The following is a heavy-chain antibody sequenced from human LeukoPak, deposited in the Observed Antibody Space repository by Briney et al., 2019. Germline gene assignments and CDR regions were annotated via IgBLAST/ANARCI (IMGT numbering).Heavy chain of an antibody. J-gene: IGHJ6*03. CDR3: ARGSYYYDSSGYTAKYYYYYMDV. Sequence: GASVKVSCKASGGTFSSYAISWVRQAPGQGLEWMGGIIPIFGIANYAQKFQGRVTITTDESTSTAYIELSSLRSEDTAVYYCARGSYYYDSSGYTAKYYYYYMDVWGKGTTVTVSS. CDR2: IIPIFGIA. D-gene: IGHD3-22*01. V-gene: IGHV1-69*05. CDR1: GGTFSSYA.